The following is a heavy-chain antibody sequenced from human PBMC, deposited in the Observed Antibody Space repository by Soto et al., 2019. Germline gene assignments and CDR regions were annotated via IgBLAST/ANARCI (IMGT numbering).Heavy chain of an antibody. V-gene: IGHV5-10-1*01. CDR1: GYSFTSYW. CDR2: IDPSDSYT. Sequence: GESLKISCKGSGYSFTSYWISWVRQMPGKGLEWMGRIDPSDSYTNYSPSFQGHVTISADKSISTAYLQWSSLKASDTAMYYCARLYCSSTSCYFFDYWGQGTLVTVSS. J-gene: IGHJ4*02. CDR3: ARLYCSSTSCYFFDY. D-gene: IGHD2-2*01.